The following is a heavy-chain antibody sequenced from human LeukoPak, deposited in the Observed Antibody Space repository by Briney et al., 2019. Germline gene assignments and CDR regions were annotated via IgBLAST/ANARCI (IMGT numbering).Heavy chain of an antibody. Sequence: GGSLRLSCAASGFTFSSYAMSWARQAPGKGLEWLSYISTSGSIEEYLDFVKGRFTISRDNDNNLVYLQMNSLRVEDTAVYYCVRGGQQVALHRLIYVLDVWGQGTTVTVSS. CDR2: ISTSGSIE. J-gene: IGHJ6*02. CDR3: VRGGQQVALHRLIYVLDV. V-gene: IGHV3-48*01. D-gene: IGHD2-15*01. CDR1: GFTFSSYA.